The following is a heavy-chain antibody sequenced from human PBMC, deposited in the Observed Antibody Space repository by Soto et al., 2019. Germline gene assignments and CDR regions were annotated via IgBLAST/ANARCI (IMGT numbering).Heavy chain of an antibody. D-gene: IGHD3-3*01. CDR2: IYHSGST. Sequence: PSETRSRTCAVAPGSISSGGYSWSLIRQPPKKGREWLGYIYHSGSTYYKPSVKSRVTISVDRSKSQFSLKLSSVTDADTAVYYCASGYDFWSGYYGGWFDPWGQGTLGTVSS. V-gene: IGHV4-30-2*01. CDR3: ASGYDFWSGYYGGWFDP. CDR1: PGSISSGGYS. J-gene: IGHJ5*02.